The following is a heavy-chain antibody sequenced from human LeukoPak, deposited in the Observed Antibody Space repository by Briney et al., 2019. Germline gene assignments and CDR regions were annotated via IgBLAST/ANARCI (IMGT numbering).Heavy chain of an antibody. V-gene: IGHV3-23*01. CDR1: GFTFSSYA. J-gene: IGHJ5*02. CDR3: AKDFGGSGSEFDP. CDR2: ISGSGGST. Sequence: GSLRLSCAASGFTFSSYAMSWVRQAPGKGLEWVSAISGSGGSTYYADSVKGGFTISRDISKNTLYMQMKRLRAQDTAVYYCAKDFGGSGSEFDPWGQGTLVTVSS. D-gene: IGHD3-10*01.